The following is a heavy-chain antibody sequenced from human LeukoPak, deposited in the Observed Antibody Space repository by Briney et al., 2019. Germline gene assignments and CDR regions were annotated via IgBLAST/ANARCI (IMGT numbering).Heavy chain of an antibody. CDR1: GGTFSSYA. D-gene: IGHD4-23*01. CDR2: IIPIFGTA. CDR3: ATGAGGKAYYFDY. J-gene: IGHJ4*02. Sequence: ASVKVSCKASGGTFSSYAISWVRQAPGQGLEWMGGIIPIFGTANYAQKFQGRVTITTDESTSTAYMELSSLRSEDTAVYYCATGAGGKAYYFDYWGQGTLVTVSS. V-gene: IGHV1-69*05.